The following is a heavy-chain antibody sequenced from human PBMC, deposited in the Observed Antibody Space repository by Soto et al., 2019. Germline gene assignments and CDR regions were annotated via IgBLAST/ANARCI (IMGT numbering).Heavy chain of an antibody. CDR2: IDLDSSHT. Sequence: QVQLVQSGPEVKMPGASVKVSCKASGHTFTGHHMHWVRQAPGQGREWMAYIDLDSSHTKYAQRFQGRVTTTRDTSITTAYMELSGLRSDDTALYYCGLEPTGTGGFDYWGQGTLLTVSS. CDR3: GLEPTGTGGFDY. D-gene: IGHD7-27*01. V-gene: IGHV1-2*02. CDR1: GHTFTGHH. J-gene: IGHJ4*02.